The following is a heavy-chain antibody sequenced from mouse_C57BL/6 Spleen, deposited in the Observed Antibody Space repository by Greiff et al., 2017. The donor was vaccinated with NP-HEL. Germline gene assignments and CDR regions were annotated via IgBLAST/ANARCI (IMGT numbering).Heavy chain of an antibody. CDR3: ARGNTTYYFDD. D-gene: IGHD1-1*01. Sequence: VQLQQPGAELVKPGASVKLSCKASGYTFTSYWMHWVKQRPGQGLEWIGMIHPKSGSTNYNEKFKSKDTLTVEKSSSTAYMQLSSLTSEDSAVYYCARGNTTYYFDDWGQGTTLTVSS. J-gene: IGHJ2*01. CDR1: GYTFTSYW. V-gene: IGHV1-64*01. CDR2: IHPKSGST.